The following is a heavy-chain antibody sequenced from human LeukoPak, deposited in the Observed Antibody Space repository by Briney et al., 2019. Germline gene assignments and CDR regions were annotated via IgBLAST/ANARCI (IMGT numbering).Heavy chain of an antibody. J-gene: IGHJ4*02. CDR3: ARASEYSSSPPDY. CDR2: IYHSGST. V-gene: IGHV4-38-2*01. Sequence: LETLSLTCAVSGYSISSGYYWGWIRQPPGKGLEWIGSIYHSGSTYYNPSLKSRVTISVDTSKNQFSLKLSSVTAADTAVYYCARASEYSSSPPDYWGQGILVTVSS. D-gene: IGHD6-6*01. CDR1: GYSISSGYY.